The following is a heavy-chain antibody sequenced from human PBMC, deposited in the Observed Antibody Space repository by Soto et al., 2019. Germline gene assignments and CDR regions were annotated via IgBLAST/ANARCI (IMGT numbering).Heavy chain of an antibody. CDR2: ISGGGGST. CDR3: AKVFGYYYDATAYHVDH. D-gene: IGHD3-22*01. V-gene: IGHV3-23*01. J-gene: IGHJ4*02. CDR1: GFSFSNYA. Sequence: GGSLRLSCAASGFSFSNYAMRWVRQAPGKGLEWISDISGGGGSTYYADSVKGRFTVARDNSKNTVSLQMNSLRAEDTAVYHCAKVFGYYYDATAYHVDHWGQGTQVTVSS.